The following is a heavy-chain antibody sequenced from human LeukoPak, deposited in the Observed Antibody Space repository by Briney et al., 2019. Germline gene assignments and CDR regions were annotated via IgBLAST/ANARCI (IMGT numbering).Heavy chain of an antibody. CDR1: GYTFTSYA. CDR3: ARGVAYYKANWHFDL. Sequence: GASVKVSCKASGYTFTSYAMHWVRQAPGQRLEWMGWINAGNGNTKYSQKFQGRVTITRDTSASTAYMELSSLRSEDTAVYYCARGVAYYKANWHFDLWAVAPWSLSPQ. J-gene: IGHJ2*01. D-gene: IGHD3-10*01. V-gene: IGHV1-3*01. CDR2: INAGNGNT.